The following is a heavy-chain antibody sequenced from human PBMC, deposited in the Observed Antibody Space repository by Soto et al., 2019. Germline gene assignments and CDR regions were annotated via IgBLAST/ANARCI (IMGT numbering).Heavy chain of an antibody. Sequence: EVQLLESGGGLVQPGGSLRLSCAASGFTFSSYAMTWVRQAPGRGLVWVSGISGSGASSNYADSVRGRFSISRDNSKNTLYLQMNSLRAEDTAVYYCAKVSNYGSGAFDYWGQGTLVTVSS. CDR3: AKVSNYGSGAFDY. CDR1: GFTFSSYA. CDR2: ISGSGASS. J-gene: IGHJ4*02. D-gene: IGHD3-10*01. V-gene: IGHV3-23*01.